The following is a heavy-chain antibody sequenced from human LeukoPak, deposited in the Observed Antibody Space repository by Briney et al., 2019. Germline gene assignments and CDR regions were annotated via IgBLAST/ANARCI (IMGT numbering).Heavy chain of an antibody. V-gene: IGHV4-59*01. CDR1: GGSISSYY. D-gene: IGHD3-16*01. CDR2: IYYSGST. J-gene: IGHJ4*02. CDR3: ARELSLDY. Sequence: SETLSLTCTVSGGSISSYYWTWIRQPPGKGLEWIGYIYYSGSTNYNPSLKSRVTISIDTSKRQFSLKLSSVTAADTAGYYCARELSLDYWGQGALVSVSS.